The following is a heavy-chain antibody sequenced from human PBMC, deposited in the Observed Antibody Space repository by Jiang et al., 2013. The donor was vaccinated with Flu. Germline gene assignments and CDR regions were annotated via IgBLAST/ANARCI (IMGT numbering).Heavy chain of an antibody. D-gene: IGHD3-22*01. CDR3: ACLEPDDSSGYEVDWFDP. CDR2: IDPSDSYT. V-gene: IGHV5-10-1*01. J-gene: IGHJ5*02. Sequence: PGESLRISCKGSGYSFTSYWISWVRQMPGKGLEWMGRIDPSDSYTNYSPSFQGHVTISADKSISTAYLQWSSLKASDTAMYYCACLEPDDSSGYEVDWFDPWGQGTLVTVSS. CDR1: GYSFTSYW.